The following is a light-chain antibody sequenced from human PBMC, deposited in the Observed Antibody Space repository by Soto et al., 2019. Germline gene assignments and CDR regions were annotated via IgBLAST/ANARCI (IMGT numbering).Light chain of an antibody. CDR2: GAS. CDR3: QQYGSSPRT. Sequence: EIVLTQSPGTLSMSPGARATLSCRASQSISSNYLAWYQQKPGQAPRLLIYGASSRATGIPDRFSGSGSGTDLTLTINRLEAEDIAVYYWQQYGSSPRTFGQGTKVEVK. V-gene: IGKV3-20*01. J-gene: IGKJ1*01. CDR1: QSISSNY.